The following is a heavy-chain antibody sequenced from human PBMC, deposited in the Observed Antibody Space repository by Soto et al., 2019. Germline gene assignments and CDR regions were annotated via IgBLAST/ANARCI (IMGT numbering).Heavy chain of an antibody. Sequence: GGSLRLSCAASGFTFSSYWMDWVRQAPGKGLEWVANINQDGSEKNYVGSVKGRFTISRDNAKNSLYLQMSSLTAEDSALYYCSRSREYWGQGTLVTVSS. V-gene: IGHV3-7*01. CDR1: GFTFSSYW. CDR2: INQDGSEK. CDR3: SRSREY. J-gene: IGHJ4*02.